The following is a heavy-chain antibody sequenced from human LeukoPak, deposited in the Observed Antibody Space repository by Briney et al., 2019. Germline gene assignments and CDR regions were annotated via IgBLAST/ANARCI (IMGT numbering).Heavy chain of an antibody. J-gene: IGHJ5*02. CDR2: INPNSGGT. Sequence: VASVKVSCKASGYTFTGSYMHWVRQAPGQGLEWMGWINPNSGGTNYAQKFQGRVTMTRDTSSTTVYMDLTRLRSDDTAVYFCARPLGSLKEYWWFDPWGQGTLVTVSS. D-gene: IGHD2/OR15-2a*01. CDR3: ARPLGSLKEYWWFDP. CDR1: GYTFTGSY. V-gene: IGHV1-2*02.